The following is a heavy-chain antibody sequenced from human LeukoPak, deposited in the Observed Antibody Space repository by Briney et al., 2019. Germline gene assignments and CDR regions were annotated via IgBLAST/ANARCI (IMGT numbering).Heavy chain of an antibody. CDR1: GGSITSYY. D-gene: IGHD4-23*01. CDR2: VYNRGTT. CDR3: ARDYGGNSGEFDP. J-gene: IGHJ5*02. Sequence: PSETLSLTCSVSGGSITSYYWRWIRQSPMKGLEWIGSVYNRGTTYYNPSLKSRVTISGDTSNHQLSLRMTYVTTADTAVYFCARDYGGNSGEFDPWGQGTLATVSS. V-gene: IGHV4-59*01.